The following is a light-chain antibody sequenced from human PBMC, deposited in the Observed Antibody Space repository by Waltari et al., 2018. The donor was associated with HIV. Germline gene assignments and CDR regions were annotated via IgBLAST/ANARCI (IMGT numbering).Light chain of an antibody. Sequence: ELTQPPSVSVPSGQTASIPCSGEKLADKFPCWYQKKPGQPPILLVYQGSRRPSGIPARFSASKSANAATLTGRGAQPLDEAEYFCQAWDADHAVFGGGTTLTVL. CDR1: KLADKF. CDR3: QAWDADHAV. V-gene: IGLV3-1*01. CDR2: QGS. J-gene: IGLJ2*01.